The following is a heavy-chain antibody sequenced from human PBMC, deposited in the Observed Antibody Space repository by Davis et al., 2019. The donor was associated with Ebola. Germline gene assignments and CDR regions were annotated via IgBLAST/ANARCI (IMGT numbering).Heavy chain of an antibody. CDR2: ISGTSTYT. J-gene: IGHJ6*02. D-gene: IGHD2-2*02. CDR3: ARLDCTSSNCYTGNYYYYYGVDV. V-gene: IGHV3-23*01. CDR1: GFTFSSFA. Sequence: GSLRLSCAASGFTFSSFAMSWVRQAPGKGLEWVSTISGTSTYTYYADSVKGRFTISRDNSKNTLYLQVNSLRAEDTALYYCARLDCTSSNCYTGNYYYYYGVDVWGQGTTVTVSS.